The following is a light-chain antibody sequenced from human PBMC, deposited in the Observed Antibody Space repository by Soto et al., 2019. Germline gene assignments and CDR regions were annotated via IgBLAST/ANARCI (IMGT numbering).Light chain of an antibody. CDR1: QTVSNN. CDR2: FAS. J-gene: IGKJ4*01. CDR3: QPYHEWPLT. Sequence: ERVMTQFPATLSVSPGAKATLSCRASQTVSNNLAWYQQKPGQAPRLLIYFASTRATGVPARFSGSGSGTEFTLTIRNLQSEDSAVYYCQPYHEWPLTFGGGTKLETK. V-gene: IGKV3-15*01.